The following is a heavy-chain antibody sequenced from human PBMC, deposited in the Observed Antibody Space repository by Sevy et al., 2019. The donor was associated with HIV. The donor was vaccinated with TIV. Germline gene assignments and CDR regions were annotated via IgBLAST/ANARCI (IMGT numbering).Heavy chain of an antibody. V-gene: IGHV1-2*02. J-gene: IGHJ6*02. D-gene: IGHD2-15*01. Sequence: ASVKVSCKASGYTFTGYYMHWVRQAPGQGLEWMGWINPNSGGTNYAQKFQGRVTMTRDTSISTAYMELSRLRSDDTAVHYCARGECSGGSCYPHYYYGMDVWGQGTTVTVSS. CDR2: INPNSGGT. CDR1: GYTFTGYY. CDR3: ARGECSGGSCYPHYYYGMDV.